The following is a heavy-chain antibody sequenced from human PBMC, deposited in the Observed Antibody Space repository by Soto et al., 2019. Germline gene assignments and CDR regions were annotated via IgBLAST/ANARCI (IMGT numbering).Heavy chain of an antibody. CDR1: GFTFSSYG. D-gene: IGHD3-3*01. V-gene: IGHV3-33*01. J-gene: IGHJ6*02. Sequence: GGSLRLSCAASGFTFSSYGMHWVRQAPGKGLEWVAVIWYDGSNKYYADSVKGRFTISRDNSKNTLYLQMNSLRAEDTAVYYCARSSYDFWSGYYQYYYYGMDVWGQGTTVTVSS. CDR3: ARSSYDFWSGYYQYYYYGMDV. CDR2: IWYDGSNK.